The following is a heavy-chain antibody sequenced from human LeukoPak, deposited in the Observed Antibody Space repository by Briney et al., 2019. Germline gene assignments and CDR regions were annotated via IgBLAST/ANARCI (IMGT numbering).Heavy chain of an antibody. CDR1: GFTLTSYA. J-gene: IGHJ4*02. CDR3: ARDELPGSYFDY. CDR2: ITYDGRIQ. V-gene: IGHV3-30*09. Sequence: PGRSLSLSCAASGFTLTSYAMHWVRQAPGKGLDWVAVITYDGRIQYYADSVKGRFAISRDTSKNTLYLQMNSLRVEDTAVYYCARDELPGSYFDYWGQGTLVTVSS. D-gene: IGHD1-26*01.